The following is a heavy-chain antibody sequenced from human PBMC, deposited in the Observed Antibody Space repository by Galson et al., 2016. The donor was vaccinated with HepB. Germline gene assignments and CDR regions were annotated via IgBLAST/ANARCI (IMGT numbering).Heavy chain of an antibody. CDR1: GGSFSAYY. J-gene: IGHJ4*02. CDR2: IYHSETI. D-gene: IGHD6-19*01. Sequence: ETLSLTCAVYGGSFSAYYWSWIRQPPGKGLAWIGYIYHSETIYYKPSLKSRVTISVDRSKNQFSLKLSSVTAADTAVYYCARGIIGIAVAGPIDYWGQGILVTVSS. V-gene: IGHV4-34*01. CDR3: ARGIIGIAVAGPIDY.